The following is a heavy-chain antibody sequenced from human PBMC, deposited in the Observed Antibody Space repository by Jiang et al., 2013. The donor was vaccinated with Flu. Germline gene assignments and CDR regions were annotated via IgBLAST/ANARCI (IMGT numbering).Heavy chain of an antibody. CDR3: AKGLWLLYYYYGMDV. Sequence: QLLESGGGLVQPGGSLRLSCAASGFTFSSYAMSWVRLAPGKGLEWVSAISGSGGSTYYADSVKGRFTISRDNSKNTLYLQMNSLRAEDTAVYYCAKGLWLLYYYYGMDVWGQGTTVTVSS. CDR1: GFTFSSYA. D-gene: IGHD2-15*01. J-gene: IGHJ6*02. CDR2: ISGSGGST. V-gene: IGHV3-23*01.